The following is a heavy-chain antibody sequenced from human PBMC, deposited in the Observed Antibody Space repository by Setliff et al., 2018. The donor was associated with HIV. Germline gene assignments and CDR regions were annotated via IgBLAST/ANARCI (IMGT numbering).Heavy chain of an antibody. Sequence: GRSMRLASAAAGFTFSSYAMHWVRQAPGKGLEWVAVRSYDGSNKYYADSVKGRFTISRDNSKKTLYLQINSLRAEDTAVYYCARSVIGYYYYGMDVWGQGTLVTVSS. D-gene: IGHD3-10*01. CDR2: RSYDGSNK. CDR1: GFTFSSYA. CDR3: ARSVIGYYYYGMDV. J-gene: IGHJ6*02. V-gene: IGHV3-30*01.